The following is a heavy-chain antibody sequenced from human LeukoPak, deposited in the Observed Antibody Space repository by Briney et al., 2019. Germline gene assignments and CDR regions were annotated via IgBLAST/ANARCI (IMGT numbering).Heavy chain of an antibody. CDR1: GGSFSGYY. J-gene: IGHJ5*02. D-gene: IGHD3-10*01. Sequence: SETLSLTCAVYGGSFSGYYWSWIRQPPGKGLEWIGEINHSGSTNYNPSLKSRVTISVDTSKNQFSLKLSSVTAADTAVYYCARGIMVRGVRSWFDPWGQGTLVTVSS. CDR2: INHSGST. CDR3: ARGIMVRGVRSWFDP. V-gene: IGHV4-34*01.